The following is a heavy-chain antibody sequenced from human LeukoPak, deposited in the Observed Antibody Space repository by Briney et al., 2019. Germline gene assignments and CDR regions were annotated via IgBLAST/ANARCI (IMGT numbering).Heavy chain of an antibody. V-gene: IGHV3-21*01. CDR1: GFTFSSYS. J-gene: IGHJ4*02. CDR3: ASSGVVVAAEFDY. D-gene: IGHD2-15*01. CDR2: ISSSSSYI. Sequence: GGSLRLSCAASGFTFSSYSMNWVRQAPGKGLEWVSSISSSSSYIYYADSVKGRFTISRDNAKNSLYLQMNSLRAEDTAVYYCASSGVVVAAEFDYWGQGTLVTVSS.